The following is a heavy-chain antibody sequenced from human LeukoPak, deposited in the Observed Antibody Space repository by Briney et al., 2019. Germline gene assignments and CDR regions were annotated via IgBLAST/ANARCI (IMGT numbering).Heavy chain of an antibody. CDR3: ARASYCSSTSCYRFDY. J-gene: IGHJ4*02. Sequence: SVKVSFKASGGTFIIYAISWVRQAPGQGVEWMGGIIPIFGTANYAQKFQGRVTITTDESTSTAYMELSSLRSEDTAVYYCARASYCSSTSCYRFDYWGQGTLVTVSS. D-gene: IGHD2-2*01. V-gene: IGHV1-69*05. CDR1: GGTFIIYA. CDR2: IIPIFGTA.